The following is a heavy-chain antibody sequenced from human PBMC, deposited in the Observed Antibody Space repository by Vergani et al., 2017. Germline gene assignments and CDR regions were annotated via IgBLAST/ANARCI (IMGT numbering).Heavy chain of an antibody. J-gene: IGHJ5*02. CDR1: GFSLSTSGVG. D-gene: IGHD3-22*01. Sequence: QITLKESGPTLVKPTQTLTLTCTFSGFSLSTSGVGLGWIRQPPGKALEWLALIYWNDDKRYSPSLKSRLTITKDTSKNQVVLTMTNMDPVDTATYYCAHEPYDSSGYYYGWFDPWGQGTLVTVSS. V-gene: IGHV2-5*01. CDR3: AHEPYDSSGYYYGWFDP. CDR2: IYWNDDK.